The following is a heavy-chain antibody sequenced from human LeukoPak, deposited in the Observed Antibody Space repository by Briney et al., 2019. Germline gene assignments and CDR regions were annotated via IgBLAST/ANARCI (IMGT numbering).Heavy chain of an antibody. J-gene: IGHJ6*02. V-gene: IGHV3-33*08. CDR3: ARGSHYALDV. CDR1: GFTFSSYA. CDR2: VWYDGTKQ. Sequence: GGPLRLPCAASGFTFSSYAMHWVRQAPGKGLEWVAAVWYDGTKQFYADSVKGRFTISRDNAKNTLFLQMNSLRAEDTAVYFCARGSHYALDVWGQGTTVTVS.